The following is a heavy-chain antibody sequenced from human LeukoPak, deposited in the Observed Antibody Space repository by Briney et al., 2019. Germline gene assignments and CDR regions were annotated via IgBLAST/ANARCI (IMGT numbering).Heavy chain of an antibody. D-gene: IGHD3-3*01. CDR2: ISYDGSNK. CDR1: GCTFSSYA. V-gene: IGHV3-30*04. CDR3: ARPPIFGVVGWFDY. J-gene: IGHJ4*02. Sequence: GGSLRLSCAASGCTFSSYAMHGVRQAPGKGLEGVAVISYDGSNKYYADSVKGRFTISRDNSKNTLYLQMNSLRAEDTAVYYCARPPIFGVVGWFDYWGQGTLVTVSS.